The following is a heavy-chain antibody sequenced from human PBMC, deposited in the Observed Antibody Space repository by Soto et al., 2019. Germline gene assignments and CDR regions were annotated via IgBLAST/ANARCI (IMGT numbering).Heavy chain of an antibody. Sequence: VQLAESGGDVVQPGRSLRLSCAASGFIFSSFALHWVRQTPDKGLEWAAFISNDGSQTYYADSVKGRFTISRVNSNNSLTLQMDRLRPEDTARYYCARDPYFDYMYGTPDYWGQGTLVAVSS. CDR1: GFIFSSFA. J-gene: IGHJ4*02. CDR3: ARDPYFDYMYGTPDY. V-gene: IGHV3-30-3*01. CDR2: ISNDGSQT. D-gene: IGHD3-16*01.